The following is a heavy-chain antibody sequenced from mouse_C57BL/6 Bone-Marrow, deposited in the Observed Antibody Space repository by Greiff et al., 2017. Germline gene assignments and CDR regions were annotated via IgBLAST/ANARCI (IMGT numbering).Heavy chain of an antibody. J-gene: IGHJ3*01. V-gene: IGHV1-55*01. CDR3: ARLGLRLLWFAD. CDR2: IYPGSGST. Sequence: QVQLQQPGAELVKPGASVKMSCKASGYTFTSYWITWVKQRPGQGLEWIGDIYPGSGSTNYNEKFKSKATLTVDTSSSTAYMQLSSLAAEDSAVYCCARLGLRLLWFADWGKGTLVTVSA. D-gene: IGHD3-2*02. CDR1: GYTFTSYW.